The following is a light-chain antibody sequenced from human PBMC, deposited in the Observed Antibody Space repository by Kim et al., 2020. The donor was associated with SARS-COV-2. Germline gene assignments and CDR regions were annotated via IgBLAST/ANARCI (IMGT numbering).Light chain of an antibody. CDR3: ALYMGVGIWV. V-gene: IGLV8-61*01. Sequence: GGTVTLPCGLSAGSVSNTNYASWYQQTPGQAPRTVIYYTDTRSSGVPDRFSGSILGNKAALTITGAQADDECDYYCALYMGVGIWVIGGGTQLTVL. CDR2: YTD. J-gene: IGLJ3*02. CDR1: AGSVSNTNY.